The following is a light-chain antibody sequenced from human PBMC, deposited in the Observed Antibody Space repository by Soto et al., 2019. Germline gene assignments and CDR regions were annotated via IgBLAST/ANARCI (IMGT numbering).Light chain of an antibody. CDR1: QDVSNN. Sequence: EVMMTQSPATLSVSPGERATLSCRASQDVSNNIAWYQQKPGQAPRLLMYYASIRATGVPARFSGSRSGTEFTLTISSLQSEDFALYYCQQYNYWPPITFGQGTRLEIK. V-gene: IGKV3-15*01. CDR2: YAS. J-gene: IGKJ5*01. CDR3: QQYNYWPPIT.